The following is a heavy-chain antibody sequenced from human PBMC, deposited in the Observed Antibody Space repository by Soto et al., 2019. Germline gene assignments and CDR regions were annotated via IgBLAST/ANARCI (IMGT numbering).Heavy chain of an antibody. D-gene: IGHD1-7*01. CDR3: ARGGGIAATIETLFDL. CDR2: IYYIGST. Sequence: SETLSLTCTVSGGSIRSYYLIWIRQPPGKGLEWVGYIYYIGSTKYNPSLKSRVTRSVDTSKNQSPLQLSSGTAADTAVYSCARGGGIAATIETLFDLWGQGSLVTVSS. V-gene: IGHV4-59*12. CDR1: GGSIRSYY. J-gene: IGHJ5*02.